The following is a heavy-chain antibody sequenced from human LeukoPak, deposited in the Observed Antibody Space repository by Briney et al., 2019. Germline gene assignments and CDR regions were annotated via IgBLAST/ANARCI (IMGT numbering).Heavy chain of an antibody. CDR2: IWYDGSNK. CDR3: ARALQLLRGYFDY. CDR1: GFTFSSYG. D-gene: IGHD6-6*01. Sequence: SLRLSCAASGFTFSSYGMHWVRQAPGKGLEWVAVIWYDGSNKYYADSVKGRFTISRDNSKNTLYLQMNSLRAEDTAVYYCARALQLLRGYFDYWGQGTLVTVSS. V-gene: IGHV3-30*19. J-gene: IGHJ4*02.